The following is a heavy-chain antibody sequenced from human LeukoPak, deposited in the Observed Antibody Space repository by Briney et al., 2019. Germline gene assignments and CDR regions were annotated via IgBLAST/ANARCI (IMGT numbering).Heavy chain of an antibody. D-gene: IGHD3-10*01. CDR2: IYYSGST. Sequence: SETLSLTCAVYGGSFSGYYWSWIRQHPGKGLEWIGYIYYSGSTYYNPSLKSRVTISVDTSKNRFSLKLSSVTAADTAVYYCARSPRVGYYGSGSKTKIFDYWGQGTLVTVSS. CDR3: ARSPRVGYYGSGSKTKIFDY. CDR1: GGSFSGYY. V-gene: IGHV4-31*11. J-gene: IGHJ4*02.